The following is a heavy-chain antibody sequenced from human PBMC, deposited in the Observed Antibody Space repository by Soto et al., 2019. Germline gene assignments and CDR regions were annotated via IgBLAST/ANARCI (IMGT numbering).Heavy chain of an antibody. CDR1: GYTFTSYG. Sequence: ASVKVSCKASGYTFTSYGISWVRQAPGQGLEWMGWISAYNGNTNYAQKLQGRVTMTTDTSTSTAYMELRSLRSDDTAVYYCARVVEEGELRFLEWLRDYYYMDVWGKGTTVTVSS. CDR2: ISAYNGNT. V-gene: IGHV1-18*01. J-gene: IGHJ6*03. CDR3: ARVVEEGELRFLEWLRDYYYMDV. D-gene: IGHD3-3*01.